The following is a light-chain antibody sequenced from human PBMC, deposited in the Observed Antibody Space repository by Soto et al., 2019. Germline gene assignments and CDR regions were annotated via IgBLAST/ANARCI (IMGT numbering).Light chain of an antibody. J-gene: IGKJ3*01. CDR1: QSVASSY. V-gene: IGKV3-20*01. Sequence: EIVMTQSPGTLSLSPGERATLSCRASQSVASSYLAWYQQKPGQTPRLLIYGTSSRATGIPDRFSGSGSGTDFTRTISRLEPEDFAVYYCQHYGASRFTFGPGTKVHNK. CDR2: GTS. CDR3: QHYGASRFT.